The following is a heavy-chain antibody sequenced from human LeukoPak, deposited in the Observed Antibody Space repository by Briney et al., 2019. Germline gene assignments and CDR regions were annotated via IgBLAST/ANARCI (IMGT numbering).Heavy chain of an antibody. CDR1: GFTFISYA. V-gene: IGHV3-30*04. CDR2: ISFHGTDT. J-gene: IGHJ4*02. Sequence: GGSLRLSCAASGFTFISYAIHWVRQAPGKGLEWVAVISFHGTDTFYADSVKGRFTISRDNSKNTLYLQMSSLRAEDTAVYYCARDLLVGGSGYHYWGQGTLVTVSS. D-gene: IGHD3-22*01. CDR3: ARDLLVGGSGYHY.